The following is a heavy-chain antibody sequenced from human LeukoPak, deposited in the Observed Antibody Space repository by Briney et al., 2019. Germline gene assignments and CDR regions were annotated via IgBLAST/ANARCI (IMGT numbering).Heavy chain of an antibody. J-gene: IGHJ5*02. Sequence: GGSLRLSCAVSGFTFSHYAMSWVRQAPGRGLEWVGSLTDSGDATYYADCVKARLTISRDNSNSTLYLHISGLRDEDTAVYYCARGYSHNSGGWLDPWGQGTLVTVSS. D-gene: IGHD5-12*01. CDR2: LTDSGDAT. CDR1: GFTFSHYA. V-gene: IGHV3-23*01. CDR3: ARGYSHNSGGWLDP.